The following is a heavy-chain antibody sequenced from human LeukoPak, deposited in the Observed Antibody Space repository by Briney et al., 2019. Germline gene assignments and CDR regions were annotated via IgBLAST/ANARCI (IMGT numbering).Heavy chain of an antibody. D-gene: IGHD5-18*01. CDR2: IYYSGGT. V-gene: IGHV4-59*01. CDR1: GGSISSYQ. CDR3: ARLELGYSYGYGDYYYYMDV. J-gene: IGHJ6*03. Sequence: KPSETLSLTCTVSGGSISSYQWSWIRQPPGKGLEWIGYIYYSGGTNYNPSLKSRVTISVDTSKNQFSLKLSSVTAADTAVYYCARLELGYSYGYGDYYYYMDVWGKGTTVTVSS.